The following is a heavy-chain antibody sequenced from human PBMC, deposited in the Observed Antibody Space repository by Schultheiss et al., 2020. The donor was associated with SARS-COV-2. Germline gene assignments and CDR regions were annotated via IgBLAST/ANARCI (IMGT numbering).Heavy chain of an antibody. J-gene: IGHJ4*02. Sequence: SGPTLVKPTQTLTLTCTFSGFSLSTSGVGVGWIRQPPGKALEWLALIHWDDDKRYSPSLTSRLTITRDTSKNQVVLIMTNMDPVDTATYYCAHSRNYEFWSGYYSGTFDFWGQGTLVTVSS. CDR2: IHWDDDK. CDR1: GFSLSTSGVG. D-gene: IGHD3-3*01. CDR3: AHSRNYEFWSGYYSGTFDF. V-gene: IGHV2-5*02.